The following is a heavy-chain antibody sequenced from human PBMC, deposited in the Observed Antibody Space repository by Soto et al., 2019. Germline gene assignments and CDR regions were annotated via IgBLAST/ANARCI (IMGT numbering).Heavy chain of an antibody. D-gene: IGHD2-15*01. J-gene: IGHJ5*02. CDR3: ARAYSPGLFDP. V-gene: IGHV1-18*01. CDR2: ISANNGNT. Sequence: QVQLVQSGAEVKKPGASVKVSCKASGYTFTSYGISWVRQAPGQGLEWMGWISANNGNTKYAQNFQGRVTMTTDTSTSTAYMELRSMRSDDTAVYYCARAYSPGLFDPWGQGTLVTVSS. CDR1: GYTFTSYG.